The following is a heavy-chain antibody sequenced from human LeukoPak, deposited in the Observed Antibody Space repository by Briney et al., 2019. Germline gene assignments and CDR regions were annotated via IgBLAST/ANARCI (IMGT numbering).Heavy chain of an antibody. D-gene: IGHD4-17*01. J-gene: IGHJ6*02. Sequence: GASVKVSCKVSGYKFTDLSIHWVRQAPGQGLEWMGWISAYNGNTNYAQKLQGRVTMTTDTSTSTAYMELRSLRSDDTAVYYCARGWVGDGDYTPDRYYYYYYGMDVWGQGTTVTVSS. CDR2: ISAYNGNT. CDR1: GYKFTDLS. V-gene: IGHV1-18*01. CDR3: ARGWVGDGDYTPDRYYYYYYGMDV.